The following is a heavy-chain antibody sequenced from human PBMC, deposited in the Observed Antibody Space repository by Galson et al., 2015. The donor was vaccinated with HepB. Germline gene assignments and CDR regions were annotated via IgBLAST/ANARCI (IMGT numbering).Heavy chain of an antibody. CDR1: GFTFSSYW. D-gene: IGHD2-15*01. CDR3: ARDVVVVVAGGTLSYYYGMDV. CDR2: IKQDGSEK. Sequence: SLRLSCAASGFTFSSYWMSWVRQAPGKGLEWVANIKQDGSEKYYVDSVKGRFTISRDNAKNSLYLQMNSLRAEDTAVYYCARDVVVVVAGGTLSYYYGMDVWGQGTTVTVSS. V-gene: IGHV3-7*03. J-gene: IGHJ6*02.